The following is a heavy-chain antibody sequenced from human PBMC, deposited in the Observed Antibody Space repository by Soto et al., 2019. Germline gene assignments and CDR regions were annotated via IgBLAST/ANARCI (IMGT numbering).Heavy chain of an antibody. CDR3: ARAVKQWLARRTYYYYGMDV. Sequence: PGGSLRLSCAASGFTFSSYWMSWVRQAPGKGLEWVANIKQDGSEKYYVDSVKGRFTISRDNAKNSLYLQMNSLRAEDTAVYYCARAVKQWLARRTYYYYGMDVWGQGTTVTVSS. J-gene: IGHJ6*02. CDR1: GFTFSSYW. D-gene: IGHD6-19*01. CDR2: IKQDGSEK. V-gene: IGHV3-7*01.